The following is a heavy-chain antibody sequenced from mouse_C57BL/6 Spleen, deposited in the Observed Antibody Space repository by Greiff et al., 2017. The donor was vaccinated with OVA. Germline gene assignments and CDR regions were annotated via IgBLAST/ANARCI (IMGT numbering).Heavy chain of an antibody. V-gene: IGHV1-76*01. J-gene: IGHJ1*03. D-gene: IGHD1-1*01. CDR1: GYTFTDYY. Sequence: QVQLQQSGAELVRPGASVKLSCKASGYTFTDYYINWVKQRPGQGLEWIARIYPGSGNTYYNEKFKGKATLTAEKSSSTAYMQLSSLTSEDSAVYFCARCYYYGSSWYFDVWGTGTTVTVSS. CDR3: ARCYYYGSSWYFDV. CDR2: IYPGSGNT.